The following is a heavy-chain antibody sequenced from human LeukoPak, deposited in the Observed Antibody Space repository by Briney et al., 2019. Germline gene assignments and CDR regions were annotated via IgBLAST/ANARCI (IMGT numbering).Heavy chain of an antibody. Sequence: GGSLRLSCAASGFTFSSYWMSWVRQAPGKGLEWVANIKQDGSEKYYVDSVKGRFTISRDNAKNSLYLQMNSLRAEDTAVYYCARTKRATMIVVVSLDAFDIWGQGTMVTVSS. J-gene: IGHJ3*02. CDR3: ARTKRATMIVVVSLDAFDI. D-gene: IGHD3-22*01. CDR2: IKQDGSEK. V-gene: IGHV3-7*01. CDR1: GFTFSSYW.